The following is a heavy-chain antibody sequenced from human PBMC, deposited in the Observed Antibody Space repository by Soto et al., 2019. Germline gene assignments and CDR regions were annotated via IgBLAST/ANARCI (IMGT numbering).Heavy chain of an antibody. J-gene: IGHJ4*02. V-gene: IGHV3-21*04. Sequence: PGGSMRLSCAASGVNISIYSMNWVRQAPGKGLEWVSSISSSSSYIYYADSVKGRFTISRDNAKNTLYLQMNSLRVEDTAVYYSASRYGRNLDYWGQGT. CDR1: GVNISIYS. CDR2: ISSSSSYI. D-gene: IGHD1-20*01. CDR3: ASRYGRNLDY.